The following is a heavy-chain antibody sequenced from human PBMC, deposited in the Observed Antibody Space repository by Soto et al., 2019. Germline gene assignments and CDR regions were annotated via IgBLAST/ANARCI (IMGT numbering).Heavy chain of an antibody. CDR1: GFSLSTNGVG. Sequence: SGPTLVNPTQTLTLTCSFSGFSLSTNGVGVGWVRQPPGKALEWLALVYWNDDKRYSPSLKSRLTITKDTSKNQVVLTMTNMDPVDTATYXCAHYTVAHPLKYGMDVWGQGTTVTVSS. CDR2: VYWNDDK. CDR3: AHYTVAHPLKYGMDV. D-gene: IGHD2-15*01. V-gene: IGHV2-5*01. J-gene: IGHJ6*02.